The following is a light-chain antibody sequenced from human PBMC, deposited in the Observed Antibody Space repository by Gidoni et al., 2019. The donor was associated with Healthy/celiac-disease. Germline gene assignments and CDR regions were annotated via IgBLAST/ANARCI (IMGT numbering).Light chain of an antibody. CDR1: QSRLHSNGYNY. Sequence: EIVMTQSPLSLPVTPGEPASISCRSSQSRLHSNGYNYLDWYLQKPGQSPQLLIYLGSNRASGVPDRFSGSGSGTDFTLKISRVEAEDVGVYYYMQALQTPITFGQGTRLEIK. CDR2: LGS. CDR3: MQALQTPIT. J-gene: IGKJ5*01. V-gene: IGKV2-28*01.